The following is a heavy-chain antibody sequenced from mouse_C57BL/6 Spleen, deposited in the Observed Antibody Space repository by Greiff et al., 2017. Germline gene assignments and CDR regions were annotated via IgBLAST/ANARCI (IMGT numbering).Heavy chain of an antibody. V-gene: IGHV14-1*01. J-gene: IGHJ2*01. CDR1: GYTFTSYW. CDR2: IDPEDGDT. D-gene: IGHD1-1*01. Sequence: VQLQQPGAELVKPGASVKLSCKASGYTFTSYWMHWVKQRPGRGLEWIGRIDPEDGDTEYAPKFQGKATMTADTSSNTAYLQLSSLTSEDTAVYYCTTITTGGDYWGQGTTLTVSS. CDR3: TTITTGGDY.